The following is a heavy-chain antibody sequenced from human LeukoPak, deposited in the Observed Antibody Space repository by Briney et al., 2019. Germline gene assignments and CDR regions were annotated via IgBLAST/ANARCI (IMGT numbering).Heavy chain of an antibody. CDR1: GDSVSSNSAA. D-gene: IGHD3-16*02. Sequence: SQTLSLTCAISGDSVSSNSAAWNWIMQSPSRGLKWLGRTYYMSKWYNDYAVSVKSRITINPDTSKNQFSLQLNSVTPEDTAVYYCARGNYRSDYFDYWGQGTLVTVSS. V-gene: IGHV6-1*01. CDR2: TYYMSKWYN. CDR3: ARGNYRSDYFDY. J-gene: IGHJ4*02.